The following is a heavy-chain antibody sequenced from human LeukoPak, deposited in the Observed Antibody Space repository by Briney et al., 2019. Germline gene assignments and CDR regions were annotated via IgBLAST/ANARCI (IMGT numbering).Heavy chain of an antibody. CDR2: IYYSGST. D-gene: IGHD5-18*01. J-gene: IGHJ4*02. V-gene: IGHV4-59*01. CDR1: GGSISSYY. Sequence: PSETLSLTCTVSGGSISSYYWSWIRQPPGKGLEWIGYIYYSGSTNYNPSLKSRVTISLDTSKTQFSLKLSSVTAADTAVYYCARQGYSYGLFDYWGQGTLVTVSS. CDR3: ARQGYSYGLFDY.